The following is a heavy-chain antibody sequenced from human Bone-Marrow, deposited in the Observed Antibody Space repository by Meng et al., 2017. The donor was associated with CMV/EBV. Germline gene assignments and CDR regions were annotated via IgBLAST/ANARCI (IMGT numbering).Heavy chain of an antibody. J-gene: IGHJ4*02. CDR2: IYYSGST. Sequence: GSLRLSCTVSGGSISSSSYYWGWIRQPPGKGLEWIGSIYYSGSTYYNPSLKSRVTISVDTSKNQFSLKLSSVTAADTAVYYCARRPCSTTACCIIDYWGQGTLVTVSS. CDR3: ARRPCSTTACCIIDY. D-gene: IGHD2-2*01. V-gene: IGHV4-39*07. CDR1: GGSISSSSYY.